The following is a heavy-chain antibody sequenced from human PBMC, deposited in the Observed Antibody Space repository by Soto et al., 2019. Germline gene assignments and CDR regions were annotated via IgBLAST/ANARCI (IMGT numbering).Heavy chain of an antibody. CDR3: ARILCSSTSCYTFDY. V-gene: IGHV3-7*03. D-gene: IGHD2-2*02. Sequence: PGGPLRLSCAASGFTFSSYWMSWVRQAPGKGLEWVANMRQDGSEKYYVDSVKGRFTISRDNAKNSLYLQMNSLRAEDTAVYYCARILCSSTSCYTFDYWGQGTLVTVSS. J-gene: IGHJ4*02. CDR1: GFTFSSYW. CDR2: MRQDGSEK.